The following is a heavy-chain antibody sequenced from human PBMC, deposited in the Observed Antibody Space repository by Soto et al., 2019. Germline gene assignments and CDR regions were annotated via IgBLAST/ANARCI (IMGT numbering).Heavy chain of an antibody. V-gene: IGHV3-74*01. CDR2: INSDGTIS. CDR1: GFTFVTYW. D-gene: IGHD2-21*01. Sequence: GGSLRLSCAASGFTFVTYWMNWVRQAPWKGPEWLSGINSDGTISSYADSVKGRFTISRDNARNTLSLQMNSLRADDTAVCYCARLSGDHSAFFSYGMDAWGQGTTVTVSS. J-gene: IGHJ6*02. CDR3: ARLSGDHSAFFSYGMDA.